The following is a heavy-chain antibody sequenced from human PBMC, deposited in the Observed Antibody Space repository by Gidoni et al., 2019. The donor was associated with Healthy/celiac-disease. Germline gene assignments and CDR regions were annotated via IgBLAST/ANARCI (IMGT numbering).Heavy chain of an antibody. CDR1: GSTFSSYA. J-gene: IGHJ4*02. Sequence: EVQLLESGGGLVQPGGSLRLSCSASGSTFSSYAMSWVRQAPGKGLEWVSAISGSGGSTYYADSVKGRFTISRDNSKNTLYLQMNSLRAEDTAVYYCAKDRVVVVAANFDYWGQGTLVTVSS. CDR2: ISGSGGST. V-gene: IGHV3-23*01. CDR3: AKDRVVVVAANFDY. D-gene: IGHD2-15*01.